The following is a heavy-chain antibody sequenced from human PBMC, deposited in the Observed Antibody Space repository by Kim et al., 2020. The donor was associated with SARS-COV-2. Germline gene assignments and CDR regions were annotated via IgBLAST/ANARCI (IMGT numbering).Heavy chain of an antibody. CDR2: IYYSGST. D-gene: IGHD3-3*01. V-gene: IGHV4-31*03. CDR1: GGSISSGGYY. Sequence: SETLSLTCTVSGGSISSGGYYWSWIRQHPGKGLEWIGYIYYSGSTYYNPSLKSRVTISVDTSKNQFSLKLSSVTAADTAVYYCARVLGGSGSEFTPYYYYGMDVWGQGTTVTVSS. J-gene: IGHJ6*02. CDR3: ARVLGGSGSEFTPYYYYGMDV.